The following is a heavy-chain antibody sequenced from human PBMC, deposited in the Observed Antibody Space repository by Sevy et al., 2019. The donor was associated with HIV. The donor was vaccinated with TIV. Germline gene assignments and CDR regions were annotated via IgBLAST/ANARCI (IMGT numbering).Heavy chain of an antibody. Sequence: SENLSLTCAVYGGSFSGYYWSWIRQPPGKGLEWIGEINHSGSTNYNPSLKSRVTISVDTSKNQFSLKLSSVTAADTAVYYCARGLGNYSNYCYYYYGMDVWGHGTTVTVSS. CDR1: GGSFSGYY. CDR3: ARGLGNYSNYCYYYYGMDV. CDR2: INHSGST. D-gene: IGHD4-4*01. J-gene: IGHJ6*02. V-gene: IGHV4-34*01.